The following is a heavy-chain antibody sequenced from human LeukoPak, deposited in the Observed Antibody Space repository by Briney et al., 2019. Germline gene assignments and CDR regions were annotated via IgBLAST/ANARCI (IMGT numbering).Heavy chain of an antibody. J-gene: IGHJ4*02. CDR2: INIDGSDT. D-gene: IGHD4-17*01. Sequence: GGSLRLSCAASGFTFSTYWMHWVRQAPGKGLVWVSRINIDGSDTTYADSVKGRFTISRDNAKNTVYLQMNSLRAEDTAVYYCARGTFGDFNWGPGTLVSVSS. V-gene: IGHV3-74*01. CDR3: ARGTFGDFN. CDR1: GFTFSTYW.